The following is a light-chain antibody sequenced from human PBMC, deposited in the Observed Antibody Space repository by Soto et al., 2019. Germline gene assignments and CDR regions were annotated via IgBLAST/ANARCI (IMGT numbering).Light chain of an antibody. CDR3: SSYTTSSTL. CDR2: DVS. V-gene: IGLV2-14*01. J-gene: IGLJ2*01. Sequence: QSVLTQPASVSGSPGQSITISCTGSSSDVGGYNHVYWYQQHPGKAPKLMIYDVSNRPSGVSNRFSGSKSGNTASLTISGLQAEDESYYYCSSYTTSSTLFGGGTKLTVL. CDR1: SSDVGGYNH.